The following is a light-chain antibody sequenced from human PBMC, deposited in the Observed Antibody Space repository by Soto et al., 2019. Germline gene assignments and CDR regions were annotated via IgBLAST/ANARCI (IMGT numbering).Light chain of an antibody. Sequence: DIQLTQSPSTLSASVGDRFTSTCRASRSIINWLALYQQKSGKGTKLLIYKASNLQTGVPPRFSGSGYGTEFTLTISSLQPDDVATYYCQQYSDRWTFGQGTKVDIK. CDR1: RSIINW. CDR3: QQYSDRWT. V-gene: IGKV1-5*03. CDR2: KAS. J-gene: IGKJ1*01.